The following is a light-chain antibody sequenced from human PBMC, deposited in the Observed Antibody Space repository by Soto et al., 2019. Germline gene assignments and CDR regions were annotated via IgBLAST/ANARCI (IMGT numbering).Light chain of an antibody. V-gene: IGLV1-40*01. CDR1: GSNIGAGYD. Sequence: QSVLTQPPSVSGAPGQRVTISCTGSGSNIGAGYDDHWYQHLPGTAPRLVIYENSKRPSGVPGRFSAAKAGASASLAIDGLQEEEEAEYYCQSYDKDFNWVFGGGTKVTVL. CDR3: QSYDKDFNWV. CDR2: ENS. J-gene: IGLJ3*02.